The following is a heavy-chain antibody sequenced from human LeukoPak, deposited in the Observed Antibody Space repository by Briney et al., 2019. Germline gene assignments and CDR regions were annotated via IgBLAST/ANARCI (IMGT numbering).Heavy chain of an antibody. D-gene: IGHD3-10*01. V-gene: IGHV4-31*03. CDR2: IYYSGST. CDR3: ARDRRGGAFDI. CDR1: GGSISSGGYY. J-gene: IGHJ3*02. Sequence: SETLSLSCTVSGGSISSGGYYWSWIRQHPGKGLEWIGYIYYSGSTYYNPSLKSRVTISVDTSKNQFSLKLSSVTAADTAVYYCARDRRGGAFDIGVQGTMVTVSA.